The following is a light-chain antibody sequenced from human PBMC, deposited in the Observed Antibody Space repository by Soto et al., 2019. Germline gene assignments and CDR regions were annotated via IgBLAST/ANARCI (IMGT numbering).Light chain of an antibody. J-gene: IGKJ4*01. CDR2: AAS. CDR1: YDIEND. Sequence: DIQMTQSPPSLSASVGDRVTITCRTSYDIENDLAWYQHKPGKAPKRLIHAASSLQTGIPLRFSGSGSGTDFTLTISSLHPDDFATYYCLHYHADTGAFGGGTKVE. CDR3: LHYHADTGA. V-gene: IGKV1-17*01.